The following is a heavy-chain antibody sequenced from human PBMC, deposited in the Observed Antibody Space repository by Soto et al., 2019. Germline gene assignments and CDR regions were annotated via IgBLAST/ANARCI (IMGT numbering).Heavy chain of an antibody. D-gene: IGHD6-6*01. CDR1: GYTFTSYA. V-gene: IGHV1-3*01. Sequence: GASVKVSCKASGYTFTSYAMHWVRQAPGQRLEWMGWINAGNGNTKYSQKFQGRVTITRDTSASTAYMELSSLRSEDTAVYYCARDRGIIAARSLNLYFDLWGRGTLVT. CDR2: INAGNGNT. J-gene: IGHJ2*01. CDR3: ARDRGIIAARSLNLYFDL.